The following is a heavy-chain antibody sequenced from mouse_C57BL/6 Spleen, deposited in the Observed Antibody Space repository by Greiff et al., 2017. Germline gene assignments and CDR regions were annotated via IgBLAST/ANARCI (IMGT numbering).Heavy chain of an antibody. D-gene: IGHD4-1*01. J-gene: IGHJ2*01. CDR2: IYPGDGDT. Sequence: VKLQQSGAELVKPGASVKISCKASGYAFSSYWMNWVKQRPGKGLEWIGQIYPGDGDTNYNGKFKGKATLTADKSSSTAYMQLSSLTSEDSAVYFCARSGGTGAFDYWGQGTTLTVSS. V-gene: IGHV1-80*01. CDR1: GYAFSSYW. CDR3: ARSGGTGAFDY.